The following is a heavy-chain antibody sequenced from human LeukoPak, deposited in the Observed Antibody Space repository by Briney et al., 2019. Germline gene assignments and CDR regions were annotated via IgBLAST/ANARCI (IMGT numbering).Heavy chain of an antibody. D-gene: IGHD3-3*01. J-gene: IGHJ3*02. CDR1: GFTFDDYA. CDR2: ISWNSGSI. V-gene: IGHV3-9*03. Sequence: GGSLRLSCAASGFTFDDYAMHWVRQAPGKGLEWVSGISWNSGSIGYADSVKGRFTISRDNAKNSLYLQMNSLRAEDMALYYCAKANVDFWSGLAAFDIWGQGTMVTVSS. CDR3: AKANVDFWSGLAAFDI.